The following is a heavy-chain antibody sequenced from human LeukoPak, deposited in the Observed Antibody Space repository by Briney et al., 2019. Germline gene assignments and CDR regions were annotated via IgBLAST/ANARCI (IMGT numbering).Heavy chain of an antibody. CDR3: ARVLGQVLRSLFDY. V-gene: IGHV1-2*02. CDR2: INPNSGGT. D-gene: IGHD4/OR15-4a*01. CDR1: GYTFTDYY. Sequence: GASVKVSCKASGYTFTDYYLHWMRQAPGQGLEWMGWINPNSGGTNYAQKFQGRVTMARDPSISTAYMELSRLTSDDTAVYYCARVLGQVLRSLFDYWGQGTLVTVSS. J-gene: IGHJ4*02.